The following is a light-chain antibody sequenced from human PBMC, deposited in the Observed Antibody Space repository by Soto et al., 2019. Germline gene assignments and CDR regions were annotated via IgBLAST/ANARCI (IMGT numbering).Light chain of an antibody. CDR2: KAS. CDR3: PHYNSYSEA. CDR1: QTISSW. Sequence: QMSPTPSAMSVSVVGGFTITCLASQTISSWLAWYQQKPGKAPKLLIYKASTLKSGVPSRFSGSGSGTEFTLTISSLQPDDFATYYSPHYNSYSEASGQGTKADI. V-gene: IGKV1-5*03. J-gene: IGKJ1*01.